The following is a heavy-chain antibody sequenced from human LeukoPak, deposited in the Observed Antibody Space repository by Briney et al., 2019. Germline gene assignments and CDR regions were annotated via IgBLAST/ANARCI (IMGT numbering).Heavy chain of an antibody. V-gene: IGHV3-23*01. D-gene: IGHD4-17*01. CDR3: ARDPNGDYIGAFDM. Sequence: GGSLRLSCTASGFTFSAYAMMWVRQAPGKGPEWVSAIRGGGTSEFYADSVKGRFRVSRDNSKDTLFLQMNSLRAEDTAVYYCARDPNGDYIGAFDMWGPGTMVTVSS. J-gene: IGHJ3*02. CDR1: GFTFSAYA. CDR2: IRGGGTSE.